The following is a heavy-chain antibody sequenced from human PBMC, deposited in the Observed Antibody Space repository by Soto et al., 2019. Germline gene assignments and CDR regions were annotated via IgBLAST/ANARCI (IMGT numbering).Heavy chain of an antibody. CDR1: GYTFPTST. Sequence: QLQLVQSGAEAKKPGASVKVSCKASGYTFPTSTISWVRQAPGQGLEWMGWIKAYSGNTNYAQKLQGRVTMTTDTSTNTAYIELRSRTTDDTAIYYCAIADYGDDDYWGQGTLVNVS. V-gene: IGHV1-18*01. CDR2: IKAYSGNT. CDR3: AIADYGDDDY. D-gene: IGHD4-17*01. J-gene: IGHJ4*02.